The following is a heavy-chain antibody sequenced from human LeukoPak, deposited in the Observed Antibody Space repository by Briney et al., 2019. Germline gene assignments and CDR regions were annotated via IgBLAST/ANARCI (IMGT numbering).Heavy chain of an antibody. J-gene: IGHJ3*02. V-gene: IGHV4-34*01. D-gene: IGHD2-21*02. CDR2: INHSGST. CDR3: AREALGEAYCGGDCYPDAFDI. CDR1: GGSFSGYY. Sequence: SETLSLTCAVYGGSFSGYYWSWIRQPPGKGLEWIGEINHSGSTNYNPSLKSRVTISVDTSKNQFSLKLSSVTAADTAVYYCAREALGEAYCGGDCYPDAFDIWGQGTMVTVSS.